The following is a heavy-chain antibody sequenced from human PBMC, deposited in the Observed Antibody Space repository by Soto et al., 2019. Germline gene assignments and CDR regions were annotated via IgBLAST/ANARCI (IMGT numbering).Heavy chain of an antibody. J-gene: IGHJ6*02. V-gene: IGHV1-3*01. CDR2: INAGNGNT. CDR3: ASSQLVQYCYYGMDV. CDR1: GYTFTSYA. D-gene: IGHD6-6*01. Sequence: ASVKVSCKASGYTFTSYAMHWVRQAPGQRLEWMGWINAGNGNTKYSQKFQGRVTITRDTSASTAYMELSSLRSEDTAVYYCASSQLVQYCYYGMDVWGQGTTVTVSS.